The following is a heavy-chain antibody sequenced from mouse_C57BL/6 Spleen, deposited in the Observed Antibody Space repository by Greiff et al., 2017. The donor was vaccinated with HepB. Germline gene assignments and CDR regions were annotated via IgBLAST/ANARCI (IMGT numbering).Heavy chain of an antibody. V-gene: IGHV5-12*01. CDR2: ISNGGGST. CDR3: ARHGSRGNYAMDY. CDR1: GFTFSDYY. Sequence: EVHLVESGGGLVQPGGSLKLSCAASGFTFSDYYMYWVRQTPEKRLEWVAYISNGGGSTYYPDTVKGRFTISRDNAKNTLYLQMSRLKSEDTAMYYCARHGSRGNYAMDYWGQGTSVTVSS. D-gene: IGHD1-1*01. J-gene: IGHJ4*01.